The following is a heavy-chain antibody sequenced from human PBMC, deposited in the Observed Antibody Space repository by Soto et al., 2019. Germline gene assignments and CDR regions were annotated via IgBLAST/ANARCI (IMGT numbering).Heavy chain of an antibody. D-gene: IGHD5-12*01. CDR2: IFYSGSA. CDR3: ARLRGGYSAYGLNFDY. CDR1: GGSISSYY. V-gene: IGHV4-59*01. J-gene: IGHJ4*02. Sequence: SETLSLTCTVSGGSISSYYWSWIRQPPGRGLEWIGSIFYSGSANYNPSLKSRVTISVATSKSQFSLKLRSVTAADTAVYYCARLRGGYSAYGLNFDYWGQGTLVTVSS.